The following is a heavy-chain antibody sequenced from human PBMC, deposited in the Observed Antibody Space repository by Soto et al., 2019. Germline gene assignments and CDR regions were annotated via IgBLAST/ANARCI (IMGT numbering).Heavy chain of an antibody. CDR1: GGSISSGGYY. CDR2: IYYSGST. D-gene: IGHD6-13*01. CDR3: ARDDSAQLGGAEYFQH. Sequence: QVQLQESGPGLVKPSQTLSLTCTVSGGSISSGGYYWSWIRQHPGKGLEWIGYIYYSGSTYYNPSLKSRVTISVDTSKNQFSLKLSHVTAADTAVYYCARDDSAQLGGAEYFQHWGQGTLVTVSS. J-gene: IGHJ1*01. V-gene: IGHV4-31*03.